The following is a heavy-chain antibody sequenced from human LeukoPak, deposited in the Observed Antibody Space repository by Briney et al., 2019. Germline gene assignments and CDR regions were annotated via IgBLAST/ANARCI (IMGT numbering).Heavy chain of an antibody. Sequence: ASVKVSCKASGGTFSSYAISLVRQAPGQGLEWMGGIILIFGTANYAQKFQGRVTITADESTSTAYMELSSLRSEDTAVYSCARRPVTLTTGTTGDWFDPWGQGTLVTVSS. J-gene: IGHJ5*02. D-gene: IGHD1-1*01. CDR2: IILIFGTA. CDR1: GGTFSSYA. CDR3: ARRPVTLTTGTTGDWFDP. V-gene: IGHV1-69*13.